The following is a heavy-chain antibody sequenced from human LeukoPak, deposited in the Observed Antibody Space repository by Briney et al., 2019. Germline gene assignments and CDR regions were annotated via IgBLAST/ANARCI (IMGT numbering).Heavy chain of an antibody. CDR3: AREDYYYGMDV. Sequence: GGSLRLSCTASGFSLHYYWMTWVRQGPGKGLEWVANIEGDARSQYYGDPVKGRFTISRDNAKNSLYLQMNSLRAEDTAVYYCAREDYYYGMDVWGQGTTVTVSS. J-gene: IGHJ6*02. CDR1: GFSLHYYW. V-gene: IGHV3-7*01. CDR2: IEGDARSQ.